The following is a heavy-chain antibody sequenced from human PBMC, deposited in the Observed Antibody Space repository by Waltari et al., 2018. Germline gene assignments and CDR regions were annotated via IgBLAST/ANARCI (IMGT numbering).Heavy chain of an antibody. CDR3: AKQKATVTSGFDY. V-gene: IGHV3-23*01. CDR1: GFPFSSYA. J-gene: IGHJ4*02. Sequence: EVQLLESGGGLVQPGGSLRLSCAASGFPFSSYAMSWVRKAQGKGLEWVSAISGSGGSTYYADSVKGRFTISRDNSKNTLYLQMNSLRAEDTAVYYCAKQKATVTSGFDYWGQGTLVTVSS. D-gene: IGHD4-17*01. CDR2: ISGSGGST.